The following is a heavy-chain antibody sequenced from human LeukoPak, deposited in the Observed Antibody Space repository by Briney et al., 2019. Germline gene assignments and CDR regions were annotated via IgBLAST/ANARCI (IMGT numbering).Heavy chain of an antibody. Sequence: SETLSLTCTVSGGSISSYYWSWIRQPPGKGLEWIGYIYCSGSTNYNPSLKSRVTISVDTSKNQFSLKLSSVTAADTAVYYCARVPHYDILTGYYWNAFDIWGQGTMVTVSS. V-gene: IGHV4-59*01. D-gene: IGHD3-9*01. CDR3: ARVPHYDILTGYYWNAFDI. CDR2: IYCSGST. J-gene: IGHJ3*02. CDR1: GGSISSYY.